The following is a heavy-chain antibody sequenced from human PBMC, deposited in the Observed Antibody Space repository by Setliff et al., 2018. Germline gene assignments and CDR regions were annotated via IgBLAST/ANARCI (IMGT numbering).Heavy chain of an antibody. CDR1: GYTFTGYY. J-gene: IGHJ4*02. CDR2: INPNSGGT. D-gene: IGHD3-3*01. V-gene: IGHV1-2*04. CDR3: ARGPFLEWLLYYDY. Sequence: ASVKVSCKASGYTFTGYYMHWVRQAPGQGLEWMGWINPNSGGTNYAQKFQGWVTMTRDTSTSTAYMELSRLRSDDTAVYYCARGPFLEWLLYYDYWGQGTLVTVS.